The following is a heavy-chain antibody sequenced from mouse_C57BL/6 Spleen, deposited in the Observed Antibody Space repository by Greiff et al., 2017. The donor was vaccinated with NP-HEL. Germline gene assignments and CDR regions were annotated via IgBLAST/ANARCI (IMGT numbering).Heavy chain of an antibody. D-gene: IGHD1-1*01. Sequence: QVQLQQPGAELVRPGSSVKLSCKASGYTFTSYWMHWVKQRPIQGLEWIGNIDPSDSETHYNQKFKDKATLTVAKSSSTAYMQLSSLTSEDSAVYYCGLLRSFYAMDYWGQGTSVTVSS. CDR2: IDPSDSET. CDR3: GLLRSFYAMDY. CDR1: GYTFTSYW. J-gene: IGHJ4*01. V-gene: IGHV1-52*01.